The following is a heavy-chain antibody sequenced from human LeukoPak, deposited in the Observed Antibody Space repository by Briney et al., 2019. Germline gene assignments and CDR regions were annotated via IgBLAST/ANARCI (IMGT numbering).Heavy chain of an antibody. CDR3: ARHGRGSRSPNAFDV. CDR2: IYPDDSDI. J-gene: IGHJ3*01. D-gene: IGHD3-10*01. CDR1: GYSFTSYW. V-gene: IGHV5-51*01. Sequence: GESLKISCKTSGYSFTSYWIGWVRQMPGKGLQWMGIIYPDDSDIRYSPSFQGQVTISADKSIITAYLQWSSLKASDTAMYYCARHGRGSRSPNAFDVWGQGTMVTVSS.